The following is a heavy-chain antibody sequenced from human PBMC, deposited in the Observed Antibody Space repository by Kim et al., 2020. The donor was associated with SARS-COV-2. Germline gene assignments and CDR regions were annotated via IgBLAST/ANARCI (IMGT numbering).Heavy chain of an antibody. CDR1: GYTFTSYA. Sequence: ASVKVSCKASGYTFTSYAMHWVRQAPGQRLEWMGWINAGNGNTKYSQKFQGRVTITRDTSASTAYMELSSLRSEDTAVYYCARSSSWTNPFDYWGQGTLVTVSS. D-gene: IGHD6-13*01. J-gene: IGHJ4*02. V-gene: IGHV1-3*01. CDR3: ARSSSWTNPFDY. CDR2: INAGNGNT.